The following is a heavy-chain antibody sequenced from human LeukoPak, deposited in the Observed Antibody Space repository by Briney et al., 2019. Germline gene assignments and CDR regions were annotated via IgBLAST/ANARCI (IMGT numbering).Heavy chain of an antibody. J-gene: IGHJ3*02. V-gene: IGHV4-34*01. CDR2: INHSGST. D-gene: IGHD2-2*01. Sequence: SETLSLTCAVYGGSFSGYYWSWIRQPPGKWLEWIGEINHSGSTNYNPSLKSRVTISVDTSKNQFSLKLSSVTAADTAVYYCASLNSNIVVVPAAMGIWSNDAFDIWGQGTMVTVSS. CDR1: GGSFSGYY. CDR3: ASLNSNIVVVPAAMGIWSNDAFDI.